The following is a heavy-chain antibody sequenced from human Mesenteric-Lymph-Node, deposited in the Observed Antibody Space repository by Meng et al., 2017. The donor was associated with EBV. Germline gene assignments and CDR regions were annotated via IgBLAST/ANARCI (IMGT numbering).Heavy chain of an antibody. CDR3: ATGWGKANY. J-gene: IGHJ4*02. D-gene: IGHD3-16*01. V-gene: IGHV4-34*12. Sequence: QEQLQRGGGVLLTLSEYLSLTCDVYGDSCGAYYWGWIRQPPGRGLEWIGDVIHSGNNSYSPSLKSRVTISVDTSKRQFSLKLRAMTAAETAVYYCATGWGKANYWGQGTLVTVSS. CDR2: VIHSGNN. CDR1: GDSCGAYY.